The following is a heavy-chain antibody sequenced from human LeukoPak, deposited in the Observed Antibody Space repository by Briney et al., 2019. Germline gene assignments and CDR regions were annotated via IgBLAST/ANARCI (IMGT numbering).Heavy chain of an antibody. Sequence: ASVKVSCKASGYTFTSYYMHWVRQAPGQGLEWMGIINPSGGSTSYAQKFQGRVTMTRDMSTSTVYMELSSLRSEDTAVYYCARDPEGYYGSGSYSSFDYWGQGTLVTVSS. CDR2: INPSGGST. J-gene: IGHJ4*02. CDR1: GYTFTSYY. D-gene: IGHD3-10*01. CDR3: ARDPEGYYGSGSYSSFDY. V-gene: IGHV1-46*01.